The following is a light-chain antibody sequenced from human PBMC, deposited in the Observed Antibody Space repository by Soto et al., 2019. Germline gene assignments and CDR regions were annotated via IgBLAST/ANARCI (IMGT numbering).Light chain of an antibody. CDR1: QGISSY. Sequence: DIQMTQSPSSLSASVGDRVTITCRASQGISSYLAWYQQKLGKVPKLLISAASTLQSGLPSRFRGSGSGTDFTLTTSSLQPEDVATYYCQKYSSVITFGQGTRLEIK. CDR2: AAS. V-gene: IGKV1-27*01. CDR3: QKYSSVIT. J-gene: IGKJ5*01.